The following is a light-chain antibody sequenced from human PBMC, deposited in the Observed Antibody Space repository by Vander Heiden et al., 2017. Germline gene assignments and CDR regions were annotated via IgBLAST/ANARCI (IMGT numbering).Light chain of an antibody. CDR3: QQSYSTPLT. CDR2: AAS. Sequence: DIQMTQSPSSLSVSVGDRATITCRASQSISSYLNWYQQKPGKAPKLLIYAASSLQSGVPSRFSGSGSGTDFTLTISSLQPEDFATYYCQQSYSTPLTFGPGTKVDSK. CDR1: QSISSY. J-gene: IGKJ3*01. V-gene: IGKV1-39*01.